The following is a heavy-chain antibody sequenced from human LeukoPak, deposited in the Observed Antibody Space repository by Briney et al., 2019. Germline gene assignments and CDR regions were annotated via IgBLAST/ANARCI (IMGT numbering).Heavy chain of an antibody. Sequence: PSETLSLTCTVSGGSISSGNYYWSWIRQHPGKGLEWIGYIHHSGSTYYNPSLKSRVIISVDTTKNQFSLKLSSVTAADTAVYYCARGSYYDSSGYYPDAFDIWGQGTMVTVSS. CDR3: ARGSYYDSSGYYPDAFDI. CDR1: GGSISSGNYY. D-gene: IGHD3-22*01. V-gene: IGHV4-31*03. CDR2: IHHSGST. J-gene: IGHJ3*02.